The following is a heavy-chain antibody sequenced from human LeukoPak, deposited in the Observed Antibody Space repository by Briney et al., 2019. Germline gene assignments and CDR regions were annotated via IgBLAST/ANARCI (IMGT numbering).Heavy chain of an antibody. CDR1: GGSISSGSYY. Sequence: PSQTLSLTCTVSGGSISSGSYYWSWIRQPAGKGLEWIGRIYTSGSTDYNPSLKSRVTISVDTSKNQFSLKLSSVTAADTAVYYCARGGRVTIFGVVEWYYYYMDVWGKGTTVTVSS. V-gene: IGHV4-61*02. CDR3: ARGGRVTIFGVVEWYYYYMDV. D-gene: IGHD3-3*01. CDR2: IYTSGST. J-gene: IGHJ6*03.